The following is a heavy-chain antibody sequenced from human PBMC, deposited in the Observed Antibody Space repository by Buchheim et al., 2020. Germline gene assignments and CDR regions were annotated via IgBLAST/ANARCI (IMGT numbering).Heavy chain of an antibody. Sequence: QVQLQESGPGLVKPSETLSLTCTVSGGSISSYYWSWIRQPPGKGLEWIGYIYYSGSTNYNPSLKSRVTISVDTSKNQFSLKLSSVTAADTAVYYCARHGGIADYPFDYWGQGTL. CDR3: ARHGGIADYPFDY. CDR1: GGSISSYY. D-gene: IGHD6-13*01. J-gene: IGHJ4*02. CDR2: IYYSGST. V-gene: IGHV4-59*01.